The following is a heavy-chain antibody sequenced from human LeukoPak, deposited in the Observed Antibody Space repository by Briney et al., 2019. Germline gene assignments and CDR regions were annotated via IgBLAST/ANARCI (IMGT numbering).Heavy chain of an antibody. CDR2: IYESGST. D-gene: IGHD3-22*01. J-gene: IGHJ4*02. CDR3: ARLDDSSGYFH. Sequence: PSETLSLTCTVSGYSISSGYYWGWIRQPPGKGLEWIGSIYESGSTYYNPSLKSRVTISVDTSKNQFSLRMNSVTAADTAVYYCARLDDSSGYFHWGQGTLVTVSS. CDR1: GYSISSGYY. V-gene: IGHV4-38-2*02.